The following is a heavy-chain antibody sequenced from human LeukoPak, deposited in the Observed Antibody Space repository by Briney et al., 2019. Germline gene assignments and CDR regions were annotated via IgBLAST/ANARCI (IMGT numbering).Heavy chain of an antibody. V-gene: IGHV4-39*01. CDR2: IFNAGST. Sequence: KTSETLSLTCTVSGASISSNTYCWAWIRQSPGKGLDWIGSIFNAGSTFYNPSLTSRVTMSVDTSKNQFSLKLSSVTAADTAMYYCARNMTVILVAERTDAFDIWGQGTMVTVSS. D-gene: IGHD3-22*01. CDR3: ARNMTVILVAERTDAFDI. CDR1: GASISSNTYC. J-gene: IGHJ3*02.